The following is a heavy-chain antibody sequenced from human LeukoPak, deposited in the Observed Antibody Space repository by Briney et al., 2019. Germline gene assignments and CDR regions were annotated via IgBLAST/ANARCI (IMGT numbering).Heavy chain of an antibody. CDR3: ARGGGSGSYSNYFDY. J-gene: IGHJ4*02. Sequence: ASVKVSCKASGYTFTSYTISWVRQAPGQGLEWMGWISAYNGNTNYAQKVQGRVTVTTDTSTSTAYMELRSLRSDDTAVYYCARGGGSGSYSNYFDYWGQGTLVTVSP. CDR1: GYTFTSYT. CDR2: ISAYNGNT. V-gene: IGHV1-18*01. D-gene: IGHD3-10*01.